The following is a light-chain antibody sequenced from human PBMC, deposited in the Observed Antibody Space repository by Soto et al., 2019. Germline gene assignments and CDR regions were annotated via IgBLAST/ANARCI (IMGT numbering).Light chain of an antibody. CDR3: QQRSNWPPVIT. J-gene: IGKJ5*01. CDR2: DAS. CDR1: QSFSSY. Sequence: EIVLTQSPATLSLSPGERATLSCRASQSFSSYLAWYQQKLGQAPRLLIYDASKRATGIPARFSGSGSGTDFTLTISSLEPEDFAVYYCQQRSNWPPVITFGQGTRLEIK. V-gene: IGKV3-11*01.